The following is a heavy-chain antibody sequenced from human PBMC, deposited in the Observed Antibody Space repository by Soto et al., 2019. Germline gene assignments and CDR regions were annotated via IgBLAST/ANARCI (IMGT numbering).Heavy chain of an antibody. CDR2: LYSGGTT. Sequence: EVQLVESGGGLIQPGGSLRLSCAASGFNFIRKYMIWVRQAPGKGLEWVSILYSGGTTYYADSVNGRFTISRDTSENTLYLQMNSLRAEDTAVCYCARGLYDSGSFYFDFWGQGTLVTVSS. CDR1: GFNFIRKY. CDR3: ARGLYDSGSFYFDF. V-gene: IGHV3-53*01. D-gene: IGHD3-10*01. J-gene: IGHJ4*02.